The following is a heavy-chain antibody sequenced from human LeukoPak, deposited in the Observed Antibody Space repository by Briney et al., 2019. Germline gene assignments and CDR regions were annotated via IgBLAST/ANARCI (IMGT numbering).Heavy chain of an antibody. D-gene: IGHD7-27*01. Sequence: GGSLRLSCAASGFTFSSYAMSWVRQAPGKGLEWVSAISGSGDNTYYADSVKGRFTISRDNSKNTLYLQMNSLRAEDTAVYYCAKDANWGYYYYYYMDVWGKGTTVTVSS. CDR2: ISGSGDNT. CDR1: GFTFSSYA. J-gene: IGHJ6*03. V-gene: IGHV3-23*01. CDR3: AKDANWGYYYYYYMDV.